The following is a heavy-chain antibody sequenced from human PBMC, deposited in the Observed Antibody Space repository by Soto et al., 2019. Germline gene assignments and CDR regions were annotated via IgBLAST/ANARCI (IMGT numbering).Heavy chain of an antibody. CDR2: IGPSDSYT. CDR1: GYSFTSYW. Sequence: EVQLVQSEAEVKKPGESLRISCKGSGYSFTSYWISWVRQMPGKGLEWMGRIGPSDSYTNYSPSFQGHVTISADKSISTAYLQWSSLKASDTAMYYCARRVSPYYDFWSGYLANHEYWYFDLWGRGTLVTVSS. J-gene: IGHJ2*01. CDR3: ARRVSPYYDFWSGYLANHEYWYFDL. V-gene: IGHV5-10-1*03. D-gene: IGHD3-3*01.